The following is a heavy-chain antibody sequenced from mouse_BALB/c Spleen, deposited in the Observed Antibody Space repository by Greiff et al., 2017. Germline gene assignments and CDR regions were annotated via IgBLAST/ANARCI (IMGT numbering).Heavy chain of an antibody. J-gene: IGHJ4*01. CDR1: GYSITSGYY. CDR3: ARGLDGYYAMDY. Sequence: VQLKQSGPGLVKPSQSLSLTCSVTGYSITSGYYWNWIRQFPGNKLEWMGYISYDGSNNYNPSLKNRISITRDTSKNQFFLKLNSVTTEDTATYYGARGLDGYYAMDYWGQGTSVTVSS. V-gene: IGHV3-6*02. CDR2: ISYDGSN. D-gene: IGHD2-3*01.